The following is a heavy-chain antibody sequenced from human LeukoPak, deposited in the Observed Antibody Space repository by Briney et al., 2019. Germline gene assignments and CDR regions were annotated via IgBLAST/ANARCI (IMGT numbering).Heavy chain of an antibody. V-gene: IGHV1-46*01. CDR2: INPSGGST. D-gene: IGHD3-22*01. CDR1: GYTFTSYY. CDR3: ASALYYYDSSGLDAFDI. J-gene: IGHJ3*02. Sequence: GASVTVSCKASGYTFTSYYMHWVRQAPGQGLEWMGIINPSGGSTSYAQKFQGRVTMTRDTSISTAYMELSRLRSDDTAVYYCASALYYYDSSGLDAFDIWGQGTMVTVSS.